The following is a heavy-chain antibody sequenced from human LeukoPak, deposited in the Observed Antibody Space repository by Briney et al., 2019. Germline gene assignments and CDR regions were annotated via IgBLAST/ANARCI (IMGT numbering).Heavy chain of an antibody. CDR3: AKDLVSGWPEGAFDI. CDR2: IGGSGGST. J-gene: IGHJ3*02. CDR1: GFTFSSYA. V-gene: IGHV3-23*01. Sequence: GGTLRLSCAASGFTFSSYAMSWVRQAPGKGLEWVSAIGGSGGSTYYADSVKGRFTISRDNSKNTLYLQMNSLRAEDTAVYYCAKDLVSGWPEGAFDIWGQGTMVTVSS. D-gene: IGHD6-19*01.